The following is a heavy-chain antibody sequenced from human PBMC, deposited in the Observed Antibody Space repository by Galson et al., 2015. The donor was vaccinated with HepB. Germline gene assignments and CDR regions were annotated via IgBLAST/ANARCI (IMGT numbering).Heavy chain of an antibody. Sequence: SVKVSCKASGGTLSSYAISWVRQAPGQGLEWMGGIIPIFGTANYAQKFQERVTITRDMSTSTAYMELSSLRAEDTAVYYRATLIGPWGQGTLVTVSS. CDR3: ATLIGP. CDR1: GGTLSSYA. CDR2: IIPIFGTA. V-gene: IGHV1-69*05. J-gene: IGHJ5*01. D-gene: IGHD2-15*01.